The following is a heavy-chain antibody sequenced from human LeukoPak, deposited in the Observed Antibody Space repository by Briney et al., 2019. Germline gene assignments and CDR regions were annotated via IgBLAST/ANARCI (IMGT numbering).Heavy chain of an antibody. D-gene: IGHD6-19*01. J-gene: IGHJ4*02. Sequence: ASVKVSCKASGYTFTSYGISWVRQAPGRGLEWMGWNSAYNGNTNYAQKLQGRVTMTTDTSTSTAYMELRSLRSDDTAVYYCARDLKMGYSSGRHSWGTGSSNDYWGQGTLVTVSS. V-gene: IGHV1-18*01. CDR2: NSAYNGNT. CDR3: ARDLKMGYSSGRHSWGTGSSNDY. CDR1: GYTFTSYG.